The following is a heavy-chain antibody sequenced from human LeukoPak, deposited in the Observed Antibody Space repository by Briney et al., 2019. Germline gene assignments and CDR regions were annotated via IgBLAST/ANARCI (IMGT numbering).Heavy chain of an antibody. V-gene: IGHV3-23*01. CDR3: AKDDAWGRYKD. CDR2: ISPSGEIT. J-gene: IGHJ1*01. CDR1: GFTFSTYG. Sequence: GGSLRLSCAASGFTFSTYGMNWVRQAPGKGPEWVSGISPSGEITYYTDSVKGRFTISRDNSKHTVSLQMNSLRGEDTAVYYCAKDDAWGRYKDWGQGTLVTVSS. D-gene: IGHD3-16*01.